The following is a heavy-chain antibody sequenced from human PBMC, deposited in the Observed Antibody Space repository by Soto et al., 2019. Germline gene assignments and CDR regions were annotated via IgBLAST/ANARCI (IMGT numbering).Heavy chain of an antibody. CDR1: GYTFTSYG. V-gene: IGHV1-18*01. CDR3: ARVRPVTTSVLNWYDP. J-gene: IGHJ5*02. D-gene: IGHD4-17*01. CDR2: ISGYNGNT. Sequence: QVQLVQSGAEVKKPGASVKVSCKASGYTFTSYGISWVRKAPGQGLEWMGWISGYNGNTNYAQKVQDRVIMTTDTSTNTAYMELMSLRSDDTAVYYCARVRPVTTSVLNWYDPWGQGTLVTVSS.